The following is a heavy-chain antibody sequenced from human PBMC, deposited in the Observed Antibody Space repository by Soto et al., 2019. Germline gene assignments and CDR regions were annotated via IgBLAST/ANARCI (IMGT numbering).Heavy chain of an antibody. CDR3: ARNFYASGSYYNSCFDP. J-gene: IGHJ5*02. CDR1: GGSISTYY. CDR2: IYHSGST. V-gene: IGHV4-59*01. D-gene: IGHD3-10*01. Sequence: QVQLQESGPGLVKPSETLSLTCTVSGGSISTYYWNWIRQPPGKGVEWIGSIYHSGSTSYNPSLKRRVTMSVDTSKNQFSLKLTSVTAADTAVYYCARNFYASGSYYNSCFDPWGQGTLVTVSS.